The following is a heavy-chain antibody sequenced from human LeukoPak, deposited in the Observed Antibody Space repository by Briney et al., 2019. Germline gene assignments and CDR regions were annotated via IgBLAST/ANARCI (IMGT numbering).Heavy chain of an antibody. V-gene: IGHV5-51*01. J-gene: IGHJ3*02. CDR2: IYPGDSDT. D-gene: IGHD3-10*01. CDR1: GYSFTSYW. Sequence: GESLKISCKGSGYSFTSYWIGWVRQMPGKGLEWMGIIYPGDSDTRYSPSFQGQVTISADKSISTAYLQWSSLKASDTAMYYCARQEGHYYGSGRSNAFDIWGQGTMVTVSS. CDR3: ARQEGHYYGSGRSNAFDI.